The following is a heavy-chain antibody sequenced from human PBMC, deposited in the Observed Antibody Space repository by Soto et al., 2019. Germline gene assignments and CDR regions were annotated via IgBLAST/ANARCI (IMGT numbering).Heavy chain of an antibody. Sequence: ASVKVSFKASGYTFTGYYMHWVRHAPGQGLEWMGWINPNGGGTNYAQKFQGWVTMTRDTSISTAYMELSRLRSDDTAVYYCAREGGSSMVRGVIITYSGGMDVWGQGTTVTVSS. D-gene: IGHD3-10*01. CDR2: INPNGGGT. V-gene: IGHV1-2*04. CDR3: AREGGSSMVRGVIITYSGGMDV. J-gene: IGHJ6*02. CDR1: GYTFTGYY.